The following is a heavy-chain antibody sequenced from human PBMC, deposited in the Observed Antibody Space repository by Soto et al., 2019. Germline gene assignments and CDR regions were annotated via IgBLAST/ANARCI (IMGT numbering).Heavy chain of an antibody. CDR2: IIPIFGTA. Sequence: QVQLVQSGAEVKKPGSSVKVSCKASGGTFSSYAISWVRQAPGQGLEWMGGIIPIFGTANYAQKFQGRVTITADESTSTAYMELSRLRSEDTAVYYCARFGLASIAARENWYFDLWGRGTLVTVSS. D-gene: IGHD6-6*01. V-gene: IGHV1-69*01. CDR1: GGTFSSYA. J-gene: IGHJ2*01. CDR3: ARFGLASIAARENWYFDL.